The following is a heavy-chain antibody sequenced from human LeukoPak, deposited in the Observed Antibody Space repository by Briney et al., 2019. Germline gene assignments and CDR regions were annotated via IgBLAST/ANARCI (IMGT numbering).Heavy chain of an antibody. V-gene: IGHV3-30*18. CDR1: GFTFSSYW. CDR2: ISYDGSNK. D-gene: IGHD1-7*01. Sequence: PGGSLRLSCAASGFTFSSYWMSWVRQAPGKGLEWVAVISYDGSNKYYADSVKGRFTISRDNSKNTLYLQMNSLRAEDTAVYYCAKARPPSYWNSASAYFDYWGQGTLVTVSS. CDR3: AKARPPSYWNSASAYFDY. J-gene: IGHJ4*02.